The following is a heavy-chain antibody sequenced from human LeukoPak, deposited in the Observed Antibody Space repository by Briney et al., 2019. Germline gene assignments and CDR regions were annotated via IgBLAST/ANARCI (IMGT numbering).Heavy chain of an antibody. J-gene: IGHJ3*02. V-gene: IGHV3-7*01. D-gene: IGHD1-26*01. CDR3: ASPMGATPWDAFDI. CDR1: GFTFSSYW. CDR2: IKQDGSEK. Sequence: PGGSLRLSCAASGFTFSSYWMSWVRQPPGRGLGWVANIKQDGSEKYYVDSVKGRFTISRDNAKNSLYLQMNSLRAEDTAMYYCASPMGATPWDAFDIWGQGTRVTVSP.